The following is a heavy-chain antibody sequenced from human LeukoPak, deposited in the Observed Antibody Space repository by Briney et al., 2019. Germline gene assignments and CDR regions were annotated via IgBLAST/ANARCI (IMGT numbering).Heavy chain of an antibody. CDR2: INERGDIT. V-gene: IGHV3-23*01. CDR3: ARGDDISPGRVLEY. CDR1: GFTFSRHP. Sequence: GGSLRLSCVASGFTFSRHPMSWVRQAPGNGLKLVSAINERGDITKYADSVMRRFTISRDSPKNTLYLQMNSLRAEDTAVYYCARGDDISPGRVLEYWGRGTLVTVSS. J-gene: IGHJ4*02. D-gene: IGHD3-9*01.